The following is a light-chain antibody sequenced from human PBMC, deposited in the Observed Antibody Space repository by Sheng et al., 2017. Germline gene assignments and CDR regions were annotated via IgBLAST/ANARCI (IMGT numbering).Light chain of an antibody. CDR1: QGIAHY. CDR2: MLL. V-gene: IGKV1-16*01. CDR3: QQYSAYPLT. J-gene: IGKJ5*01. Sequence: DILLTQSPSSLSASVGDRVTITCRASQGIAHYLAWFQQKPGNAPRARNYLMLLVYNTGSRPRFSASRSGHSTLSPSPACSLKILSTYYCQQYSAYPLTFGQGTTLEIQ.